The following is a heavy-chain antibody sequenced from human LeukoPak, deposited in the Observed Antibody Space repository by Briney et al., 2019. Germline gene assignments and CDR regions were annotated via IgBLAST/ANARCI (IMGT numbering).Heavy chain of an antibody. V-gene: IGHV3-30*18. J-gene: IGHJ6*02. D-gene: IGHD4-17*01. CDR3: AKRGDYSNPRGLSFYYYAMDV. Sequence: GGSLRLSCAASGFTFSSYGMHWVRQAPGKGLEWVAVISYDGSNKYYADSVKGRFTISRDNSKNTLYLQMNSLRAEDTAVYYCAKRGDYSNPRGLSFYYYAMDVWGQGTTVTVSS. CDR1: GFTFSSYG. CDR2: ISYDGSNK.